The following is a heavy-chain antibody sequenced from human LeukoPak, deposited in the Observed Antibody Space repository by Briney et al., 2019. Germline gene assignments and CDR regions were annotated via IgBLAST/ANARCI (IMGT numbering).Heavy chain of an antibody. CDR3: ASQTPAIAVAGLHDY. V-gene: IGHV4-59*01. J-gene: IGHJ4*02. D-gene: IGHD6-19*01. CDR1: GGSISSYY. Sequence: PSETLSLTCTVSGGSISSYYWSWIRQPPGKGLEWIGNIYYSGSTNYNPSLKSRVTISVDTSKNQFSLKLSSVTAADTAVYYCASQTPAIAVAGLHDYWGQGTLVTVSS. CDR2: IYYSGST.